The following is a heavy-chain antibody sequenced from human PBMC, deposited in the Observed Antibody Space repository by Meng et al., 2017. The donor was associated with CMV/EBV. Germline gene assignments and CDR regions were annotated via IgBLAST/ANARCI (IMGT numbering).Heavy chain of an antibody. J-gene: IGHJ4*02. Sequence: SGGSSRSGGYYWSWIRQHPGKGLEWIGYIYYSGSTYYNPSLKSRVTISVDTSKNQFSLKLSSVTAADTAVYYCARGTTVGATYAVDYWGQGTLVTVSS. CDR1: GGSSRSGGYY. CDR3: ARGTTVGATYAVDY. D-gene: IGHD1-26*01. V-gene: IGHV4-31*02. CDR2: IYYSGST.